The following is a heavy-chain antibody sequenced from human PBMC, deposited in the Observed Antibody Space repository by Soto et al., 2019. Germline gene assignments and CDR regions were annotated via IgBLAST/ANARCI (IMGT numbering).Heavy chain of an antibody. CDR1: GFTFSSYA. CDR3: AKDRVTMVRGVAPYYFDY. J-gene: IGHJ4*02. D-gene: IGHD3-10*01. Sequence: VQLLESGGGLVQPGGSLRLSCAASGFTFSSYAMSWVRQAPGKGLEWVSAISGSGGSTYYADSVKGRFTISRDNSKNTLYLQMNSLRAEDTAVYYCAKDRVTMVRGVAPYYFDYWGQGTLVTVSS. V-gene: IGHV3-23*01. CDR2: ISGSGGST.